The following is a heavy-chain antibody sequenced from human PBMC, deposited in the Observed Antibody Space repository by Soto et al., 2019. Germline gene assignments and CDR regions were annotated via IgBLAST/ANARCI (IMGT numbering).Heavy chain of an antibody. CDR2: ISYDGSNK. CDR1: GFSLSSYC. Sequence: PRGSLRLSCSVSGFSLSSYCMHWVRQAPGKGLEWVAVISYDGSNKYYADSVKGRFTISRDNSKNTLYLQMNSLRAEDMAVYYCAGEYSKPPHYYFDYWGQGTLDT. CDR3: AGEYSKPPHYYFDY. V-gene: IGHV3-30*03. J-gene: IGHJ4*02. D-gene: IGHD5-18*01.